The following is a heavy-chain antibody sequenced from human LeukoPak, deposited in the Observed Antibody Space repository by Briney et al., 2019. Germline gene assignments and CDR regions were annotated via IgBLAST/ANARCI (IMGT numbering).Heavy chain of an antibody. Sequence: ASVKVSCKASGYTFTGYYMHWVRQAPGQGLEWMGWINPNSGGTNYAQKFQGRVTMTRDTSISTAYMELSRLRSDDTAVYYCARGSGVGDFLSWFDPWGQGTLVTVS. CDR1: GYTFTGYY. V-gene: IGHV1-2*02. D-gene: IGHD4-17*01. CDR2: INPNSGGT. CDR3: ARGSGVGDFLSWFDP. J-gene: IGHJ5*02.